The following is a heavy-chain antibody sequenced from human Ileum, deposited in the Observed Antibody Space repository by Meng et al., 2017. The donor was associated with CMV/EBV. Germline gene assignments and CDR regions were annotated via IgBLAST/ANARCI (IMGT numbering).Heavy chain of an antibody. CDR3: AWRASGNYPTIFDY. D-gene: IGHD1-26*01. Sequence: EVQLVESGVGLIQPGGSLRLSCAASGFTVSSNYMSWVRQAPGKGLEWVSVIYSGGNTYYTDSVKGRFTISRDNSKNTLFLQMNSLRAEDTAVYYCAWRASGNYPTIFDYWGQGTLVTVSS. CDR2: IYSGGNT. CDR1: GFTVSSNY. V-gene: IGHV3-53*01. J-gene: IGHJ4*02.